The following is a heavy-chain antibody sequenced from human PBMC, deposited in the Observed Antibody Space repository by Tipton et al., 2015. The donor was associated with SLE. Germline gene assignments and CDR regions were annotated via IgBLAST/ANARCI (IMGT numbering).Heavy chain of an antibody. CDR2: IYYSGST. Sequence: TLSLTCTVSGGSISSYYWSWIRQPPGKGLEWIEYIYYSGSTNYNPSLKSRVTISVDTSKNQFSLKLSSVTAADTAVYYCAGDLFGKDFDLWGRGTLVTVSS. CDR1: GGSISSYY. V-gene: IGHV4-59*01. J-gene: IGHJ2*01. CDR3: AGDLFGKDFDL. D-gene: IGHD3-3*01.